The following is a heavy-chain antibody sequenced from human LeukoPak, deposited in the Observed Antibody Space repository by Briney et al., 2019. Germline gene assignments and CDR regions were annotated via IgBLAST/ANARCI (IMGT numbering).Heavy chain of an antibody. CDR2: DGSNK. D-gene: IGHD4-17*01. CDR3: AGDYGEYYYGMDV. J-gene: IGHJ6*02. CDR1: GFTFSSYG. V-gene: IGHV3-33*01. Sequence: GGSLRLSCAASGFTFSSYGMHWVRQAPGKGLEWVDDGSNKYYADSVKGRFTISRDNSKNTLYLQMNSLRAEDTAVYYCAGDYGEYYYGMDVWGQGTTVTVSS.